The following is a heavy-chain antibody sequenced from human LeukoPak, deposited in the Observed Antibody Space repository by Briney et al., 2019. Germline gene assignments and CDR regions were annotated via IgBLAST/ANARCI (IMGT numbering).Heavy chain of an antibody. CDR1: GGSISTSSYN. CDR2: IDNSGSA. J-gene: IGHJ5*02. V-gene: IGHV4-39*01. D-gene: IGHD6-13*01. Sequence: SETLSLTCTVSGGSISTSSYNWGWIRQSPGKGLEWIGTIDNSGSAYYNPPLKSRVTISVDTSKDQLSLKVTSVTAADTAVYYCARPPGIAAAWFYPWGQGTLVTVSS. CDR3: ARPPGIAAAWFYP.